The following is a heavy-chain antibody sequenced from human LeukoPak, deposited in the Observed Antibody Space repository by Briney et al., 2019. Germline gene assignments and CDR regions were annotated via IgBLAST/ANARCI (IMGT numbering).Heavy chain of an antibody. Sequence: GGSLRLSCAASGFTFSSYAMSWARQAPGKGLEWVSGIRGSGTNTYYADSVKGRFTISRDNSKNTLYLQMNSLRAEDTAVYYCAKWAYCSGTTCYIGDGCFDPWGQGTLVTVSS. D-gene: IGHD2-2*02. V-gene: IGHV3-23*01. CDR2: IRGSGTNT. CDR1: GFTFSSYA. J-gene: IGHJ5*02. CDR3: AKWAYCSGTTCYIGDGCFDP.